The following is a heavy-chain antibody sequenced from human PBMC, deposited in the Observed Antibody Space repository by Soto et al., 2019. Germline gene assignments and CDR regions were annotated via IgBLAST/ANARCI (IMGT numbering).Heavy chain of an antibody. CDR3: AKDLGDSYDSSGYYNDY. CDR1: GFTFSSYG. D-gene: IGHD3-22*01. V-gene: IGHV3-30*18. J-gene: IGHJ4*02. Sequence: SLRLSCAASGFTFSSYGMHWVRQAPGKGLEWVAVISYDGSNKYYADSVKGRFTISRDNSKNTLYLQMNSLRAEDTAVYYCAKDLGDSYDSSGYYNDYWGQGTLVTVSS. CDR2: ISYDGSNK.